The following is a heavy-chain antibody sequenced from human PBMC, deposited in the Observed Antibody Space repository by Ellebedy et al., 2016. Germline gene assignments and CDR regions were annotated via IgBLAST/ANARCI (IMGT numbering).Heavy chain of an antibody. D-gene: IGHD6-19*01. CDR3: ARIAVAGTFFDY. J-gene: IGHJ4*02. CDR1: GGSISSYY. Sequence: SETLSLXCTVSGGSISSYYWSWIRQPPGKGLEWIGYIYYSGSTNYNPSLKSRVTISVDTSKNQFSLKLSSVTAADTAVYYCARIAVAGTFFDYWGQGTLVTVSS. V-gene: IGHV4-59*01. CDR2: IYYSGST.